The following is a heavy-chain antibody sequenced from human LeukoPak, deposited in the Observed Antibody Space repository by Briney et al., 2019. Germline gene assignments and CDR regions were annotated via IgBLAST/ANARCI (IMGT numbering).Heavy chain of an antibody. CDR1: RFTFSSYG. D-gene: IGHD6-13*01. Sequence: GGSLRLSCAASRFTFSSYGMHWVRKAPGKGLEWVAYIQYDGSNQQYADSVKGRFSISRDNAKNSLYLQMNSLRAEDTAVYYCAGNSSSFDYWGQGTLVTVSS. J-gene: IGHJ4*02. CDR3: AGNSSSFDY. V-gene: IGHV3-30*02. CDR2: IQYDGSNQ.